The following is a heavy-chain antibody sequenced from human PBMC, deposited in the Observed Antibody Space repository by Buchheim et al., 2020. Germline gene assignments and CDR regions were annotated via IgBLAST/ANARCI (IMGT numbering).Heavy chain of an antibody. V-gene: IGHV3-7*01. Sequence: EVQLVESGGGLVQPGGSLRLSCAASGFTFSSYWMSWVRQAPGKGLEWVANIKQDGSEKYYVDSVKGRFTISRDNAKNSLYLQMNSLRAGDTAVYYCARAGNWNYVRGLDDGMDVWGQGTT. D-gene: IGHD1-7*01. CDR2: IKQDGSEK. CDR3: ARAGNWNYVRGLDDGMDV. CDR1: GFTFSSYW. J-gene: IGHJ6*02.